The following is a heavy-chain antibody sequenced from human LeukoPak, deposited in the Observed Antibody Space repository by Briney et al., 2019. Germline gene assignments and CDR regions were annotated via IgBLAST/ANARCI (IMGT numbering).Heavy chain of an antibody. V-gene: IGHV1-69*06. CDR1: GGTFSSYA. Sequence: AASVKVSCKASGGTFSSYAISWVRQAPGQGLEWMGGIIPIFGTANYAQKFQGRVTITADKSTSTAYMELSSLRSEDTAVYYCARAHGGAAAGTVSLDYWGQGTLVTVSS. J-gene: IGHJ4*02. CDR3: ARAHGGAAAGTVSLDY. CDR2: IIPIFGTA. D-gene: IGHD6-13*01.